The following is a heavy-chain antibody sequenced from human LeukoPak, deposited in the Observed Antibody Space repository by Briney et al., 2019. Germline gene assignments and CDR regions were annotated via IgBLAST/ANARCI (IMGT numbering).Heavy chain of an antibody. CDR3: ARHPRVGSGWYGDFDY. CDR2: IYYSGST. J-gene: IGHJ4*02. D-gene: IGHD6-19*01. CDR1: GGSISSYY. V-gene: IGHV4-59*08. Sequence: PSETLSLTCTVSGGSISSYYWSWIRQPPGKGLEWIGYIYYSGSTNYNPSLKSRVTISVDTSKNQFSLKLSSVTAADTAVYYCARHPRVGSGWYGDFDYWGQGTLVTVSS.